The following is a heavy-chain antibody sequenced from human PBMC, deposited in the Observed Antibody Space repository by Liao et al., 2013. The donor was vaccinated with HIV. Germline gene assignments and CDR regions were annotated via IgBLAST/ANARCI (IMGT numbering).Heavy chain of an antibody. CDR3: ARDTLAVSAN. D-gene: IGHD6-19*01. J-gene: IGHJ4*02. Sequence: QVQLKDSGPRLVKPSETLSLICTVSGVSVSMSGYFWGWIRQSPGKGLEWIASINYSGSAFYNPSLKSRVTISTDPSKNQFSLRLSSVTAADTAVYYCARDTLAVSANWGRGTLVTVSS. CDR1: GVSVSMSGYF. V-gene: IGHV4-39*07. CDR2: INYSGSA.